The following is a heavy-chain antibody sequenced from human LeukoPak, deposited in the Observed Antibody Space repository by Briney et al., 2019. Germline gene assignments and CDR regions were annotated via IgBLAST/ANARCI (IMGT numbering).Heavy chain of an antibody. CDR2: ISNDGSNK. V-gene: IGHV3-30*04. J-gene: IGHJ4*02. Sequence: PGRSLRLSCAASGFTFNNYAMHRVRQAPGKGLEWVAAISNDGSNKYYADSVKGRFTISRDNSKNTLYVQMSSLGAEDTAVFYCARDLDYGADGLDYWGQGTLVTVSS. CDR3: ARDLDYGADGLDY. CDR1: GFTFNNYA. D-gene: IGHD4-17*01.